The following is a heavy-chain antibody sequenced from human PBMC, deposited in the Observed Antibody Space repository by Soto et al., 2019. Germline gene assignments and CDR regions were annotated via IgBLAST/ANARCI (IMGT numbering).Heavy chain of an antibody. CDR3: ARGVKAVGYFDWLFEYRAFDI. CDR2: MNPNSGNT. V-gene: IGHV1-8*01. CDR1: GYTFTSYD. J-gene: IGHJ3*02. Sequence: ASVKVSCKASGYTFTSYDINWVRQATGQGLEWMGWMNPNSGNTGYAQKFQGRVTMTRNTSISTAYMELSRLRSEDTAVYYCARGVKAVGYFDWLFEYRAFDIWGQGTMVTVSS. D-gene: IGHD3-9*01.